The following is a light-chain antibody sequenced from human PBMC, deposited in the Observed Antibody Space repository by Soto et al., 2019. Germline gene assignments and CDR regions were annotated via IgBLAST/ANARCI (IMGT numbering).Light chain of an antibody. CDR3: QQYNNWPPLMYT. CDR1: QSVSSN. CDR2: GAS. V-gene: IGKV3-15*01. Sequence: EIVMTQSPATLSVSPGERATLSCRASQSVSSNVAWYQQKPGQAPRLLIYGASTRATGIPARFSGSGSGTEFTLTLSSLQSEDFAVYYCQQYNNWPPLMYTFGQGTKLEI. J-gene: IGKJ2*01.